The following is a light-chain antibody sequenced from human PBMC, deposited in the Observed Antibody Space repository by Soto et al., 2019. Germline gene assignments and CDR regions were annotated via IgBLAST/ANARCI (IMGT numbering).Light chain of an antibody. CDR1: NRDVGSYNL. J-gene: IGLJ3*02. Sequence: QSALTQPASVSGSPGQSITIACTGTNRDVGSYNLVSWYQQRPGEAPKLIISEVRNRPSGISYRFTGSKSGYTASLTISGLQAEDEADYYCSSYTTTSTLVFGGGTKLTVL. V-gene: IGLV2-14*01. CDR2: EVR. CDR3: SSYTTTSTLV.